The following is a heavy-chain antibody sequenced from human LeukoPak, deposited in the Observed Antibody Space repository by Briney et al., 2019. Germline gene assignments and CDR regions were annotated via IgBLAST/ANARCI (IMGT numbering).Heavy chain of an antibody. D-gene: IGHD5-18*01. CDR2: ISGSGGST. J-gene: IGHJ4*02. V-gene: IGHV3-23*01. CDR1: GFILRDYY. Sequence: PGGSLRLSCAASGFILRDYYMNWIRQAPGKGLEWVSAISGSGGSTYYADSVKGRFTISRDNSKNTLYLQMNSLRAEDTAVYYCAKGRRGYSYVVSFDYWGQGTLVTVSS. CDR3: AKGRRGYSYVVSFDY.